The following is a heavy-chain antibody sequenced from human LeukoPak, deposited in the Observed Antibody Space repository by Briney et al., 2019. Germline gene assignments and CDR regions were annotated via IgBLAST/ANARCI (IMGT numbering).Heavy chain of an antibody. V-gene: IGHV3-23*01. Sequence: GGSLRLSCAASGFTFINYAVNWVRQAPGKGLEWVSAISYDGLTTYYADSVRGRFTISRDNSRNTLYLQMSSLRAEDTAVYYCAKGPIGLAGKFDFWGQGTLATVSS. CDR3: AKGPIGLAGKFDF. J-gene: IGHJ4*02. D-gene: IGHD6-19*01. CDR1: GFTFINYA. CDR2: ISYDGLTT.